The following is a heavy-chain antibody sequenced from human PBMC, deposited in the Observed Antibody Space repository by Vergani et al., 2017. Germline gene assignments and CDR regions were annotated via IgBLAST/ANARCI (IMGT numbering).Heavy chain of an antibody. CDR2: ISAYNGNT. V-gene: IGHV1-18*01. Sequence: QVQLVQSGAEVKKPGASVKVSCKASGYTFTSYGISWVRQAPGQGLEWMGWISAYNGNTNDAQKRQGRVTMTTNTSTSTAYMELRSLRSDDTAVYYCARAKYYYGSGSYSAFDYWRQGTLVTVSS. CDR3: ARAKYYYGSGSYSAFDY. J-gene: IGHJ4*02. CDR1: GYTFTSYG. D-gene: IGHD3-10*01.